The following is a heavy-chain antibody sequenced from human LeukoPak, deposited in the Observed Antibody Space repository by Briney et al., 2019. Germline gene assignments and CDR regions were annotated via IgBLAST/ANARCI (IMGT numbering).Heavy chain of an antibody. V-gene: IGHV3-30-3*01. J-gene: IGHJ4*02. CDR2: ISYDGSNK. D-gene: IGHD2-2*01. CDR1: GFTFSSYA. Sequence: PGGSLRLSCAASGFTFSSYAMRWVRQAPGKGLEWVAVISYDGSNKYYADSVKGRFTISRDNSKNTLYLQMNSLRAEDTAVYYCARDRSVVPAATLTFGAFDYWGQGTLVTVSS. CDR3: ARDRSVVPAATLTFGAFDY.